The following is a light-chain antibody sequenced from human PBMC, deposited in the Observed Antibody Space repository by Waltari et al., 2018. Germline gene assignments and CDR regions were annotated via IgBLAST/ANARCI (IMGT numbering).Light chain of an antibody. V-gene: IGKV1-39*01. CDR1: RDISGY. CDR3: QQSYSAPRT. J-gene: IGKJ1*01. CDR2: AAS. Sequence: DIQMTQSPSSLSASAGDRITITCRASRDISGYLDWYQQKPGKPPKLLIYAASTLQSGVSSRFSGSGSGSDFTLTISSLQPEDFATYYCQQSYSAPRTFGQGTKVDFK.